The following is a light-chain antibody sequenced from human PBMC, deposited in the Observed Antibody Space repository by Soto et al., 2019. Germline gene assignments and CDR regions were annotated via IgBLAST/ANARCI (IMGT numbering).Light chain of an antibody. Sequence: DIQMTQSPSTLSASVGDRVTITCRASQSISSWLAWYQQKPGKAPKLLIYKVSNLESGVPSRFSGSGSGTEFALTLTSLQPDDFATYYCQQYNRHASASAFGQGTKLEIK. J-gene: IGKJ2*01. CDR3: QQYNRHASASA. CDR1: QSISSW. CDR2: KVS. V-gene: IGKV1-5*03.